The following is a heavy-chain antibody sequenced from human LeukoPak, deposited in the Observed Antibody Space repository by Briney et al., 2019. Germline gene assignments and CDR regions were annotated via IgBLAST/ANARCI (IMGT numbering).Heavy chain of an antibody. J-gene: IGHJ4*02. CDR3: ATIEWELLRGLEPEYYFDH. D-gene: IGHD1-26*01. Sequence: SETLSLTCTVSGGSISSYYWSWIRQPPGKGLEWIGYIYYSGSTNYNPSLKSRVTISVDTSKNQFSLKLSSETAADTAVYYCATIEWELLRGLEPEYYFDHWGQGTLVTVSS. CDR2: IYYSGST. CDR1: GGSISSYY. V-gene: IGHV4-59*08.